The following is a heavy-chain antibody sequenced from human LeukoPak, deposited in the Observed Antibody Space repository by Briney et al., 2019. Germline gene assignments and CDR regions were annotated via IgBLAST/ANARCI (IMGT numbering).Heavy chain of an antibody. CDR1: GFTFNSYA. V-gene: IGHV3-23*01. CDR2: ISGSGGST. Sequence: GGSLRLSCAASGFTFNSYAMSWVRQAPGKGLEWVSAISGSGGSTYYADSVKGRFTISRDNAKNSLYLQMNSLRAEDTALYYCAKGFRLGELSYYDYWGQGTLVTVSS. D-gene: IGHD3-16*02. J-gene: IGHJ4*02. CDR3: AKGFRLGELSYYDY.